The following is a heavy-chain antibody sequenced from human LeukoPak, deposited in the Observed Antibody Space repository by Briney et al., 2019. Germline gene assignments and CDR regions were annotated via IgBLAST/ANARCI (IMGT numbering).Heavy chain of an antibody. CDR1: GFSFRSYW. CDR2: ISSSSSDI. J-gene: IGHJ6*03. V-gene: IGHV3-21*01. Sequence: GGSLRLSCAASGFSFRSYWMTWVRQAPGKGLEWVSSISSSSSDIYYADSVKGRFTISRDNAKNPLYLQINSLRAEDTSVYYCATLYLEYSSSKWVVENYYYYYMDVWGKGTTVTVSS. D-gene: IGHD6-6*01. CDR3: ATLYLEYSSSKWVVENYYYYYMDV.